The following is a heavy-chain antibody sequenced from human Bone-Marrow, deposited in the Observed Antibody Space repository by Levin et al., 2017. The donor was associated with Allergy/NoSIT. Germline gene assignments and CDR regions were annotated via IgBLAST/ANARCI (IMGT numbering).Heavy chain of an antibody. Sequence: HSGGSLRLSCAASGFTFSSYYMHWVRQAPGKGLAWVSNIHTDTSVTNYADSVKGRFTISRDNAKNTLYLQMNSLRAEDTAVYYCARGGCSATSCLDYWGQGTLVTVSS. D-gene: IGHD2-15*01. V-gene: IGHV3-74*01. CDR1: GFTFSSYY. J-gene: IGHJ4*02. CDR3: ARGGCSATSCLDY. CDR2: IHTDTSVT.